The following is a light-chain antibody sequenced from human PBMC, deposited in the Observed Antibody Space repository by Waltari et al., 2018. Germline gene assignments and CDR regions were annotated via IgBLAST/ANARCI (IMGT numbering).Light chain of an antibody. CDR3: QQRKNWPLT. V-gene: IGKV3-11*01. Sequence: EIVLTQSPATLSLSPGEGATLSCRASQNVSSFLAWYQQRPGQAPSLLIYDTSNRATGIPVRVSGSGSGTDFTLTISSLEPEDFAVYYCQQRKNWPLTFGGGTKVEIK. CDR2: DTS. CDR1: QNVSSF. J-gene: IGKJ4*01.